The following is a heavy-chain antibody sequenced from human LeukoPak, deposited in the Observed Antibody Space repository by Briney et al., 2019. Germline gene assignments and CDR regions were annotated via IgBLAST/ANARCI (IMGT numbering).Heavy chain of an antibody. CDR1: GGSISGTNW. CDR3: SRESGPFSPFGF. V-gene: IGHV4-4*02. D-gene: IGHD1-26*01. J-gene: IGHJ4*02. Sequence: SSETLSLTCGVSGGSISGTNWWSWVRQPPGQGLEWIGEISLRGLTNYNPSLRSRLTMSLDESKNQVSLNLTSVTAADTAVYYCSRESGPFSPFGFWGQGTLVSVHS. CDR2: ISLRGLT.